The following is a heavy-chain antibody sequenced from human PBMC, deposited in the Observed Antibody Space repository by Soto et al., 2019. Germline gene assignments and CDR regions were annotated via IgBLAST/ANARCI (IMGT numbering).Heavy chain of an antibody. Sequence: QVQLQESGPGLVKPSETLSLTCAVSGDSISSYYCMWIRQPPGKGLESIGYLYYGRSANYNPSLKSRVTLSVDTSTNQCSLSLSSMSAADTAVYYCALRSMAVVPEYWGQGTLVTVSS. CDR2: LYYGRSA. V-gene: IGHV4-59*01. CDR1: GDSISSYY. CDR3: ALRSMAVVPEY. J-gene: IGHJ4*02. D-gene: IGHD3-22*01.